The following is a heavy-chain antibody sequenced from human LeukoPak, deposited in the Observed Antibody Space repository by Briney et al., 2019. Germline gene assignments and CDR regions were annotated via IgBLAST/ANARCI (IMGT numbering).Heavy chain of an antibody. Sequence: GGSLRLSCVASGFTFSSHSINWVRQAPGKGLEWIATVTSTNKIHYADTVKGRFTISRDNAENSVYLQMNSLRDEDTAVYSCARAQTLFWEFDGFDIWGRGTKVTVSS. D-gene: IGHD3-3*01. CDR3: ARAQTLFWEFDGFDI. CDR2: VTSTNKI. CDR1: GFTFSSHS. J-gene: IGHJ3*02. V-gene: IGHV3-69-1*01.